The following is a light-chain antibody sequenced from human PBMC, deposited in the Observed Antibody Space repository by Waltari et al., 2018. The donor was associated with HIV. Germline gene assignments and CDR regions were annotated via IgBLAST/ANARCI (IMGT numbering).Light chain of an antibody. J-gene: IGLJ2*01. V-gene: IGLV3-19*01. CDR2: GEN. CDR3: SSRDSTYNPVV. CDR1: SFTWDI. Sequence: SSELTQDPALYVALGQIVRTKCSVDSFTWDIASLHQLRPGQAPVLVIYGENHRPSGIPDRFSGSSSGNTASLTITGAQAEDEADYYCSSRDSTYNPVVFGGGTNLTVL.